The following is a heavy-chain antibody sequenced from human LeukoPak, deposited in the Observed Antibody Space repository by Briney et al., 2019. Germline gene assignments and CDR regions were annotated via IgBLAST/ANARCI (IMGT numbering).Heavy chain of an antibody. CDR2: IYYSGST. CDR1: GGSISSSSYY. Sequence: SETLSLTCTVSGGSISSSSYYWGWIRQPPGQGLEWIGYIYYSGSTYYNPSLKSRVTISLDTSKNQFPLKLSSVTAADTAVYYCARAQYGSSWYPDYWGQGTLVTVSS. V-gene: IGHV4-30-4*08. D-gene: IGHD6-13*01. J-gene: IGHJ4*02. CDR3: ARAQYGSSWYPDY.